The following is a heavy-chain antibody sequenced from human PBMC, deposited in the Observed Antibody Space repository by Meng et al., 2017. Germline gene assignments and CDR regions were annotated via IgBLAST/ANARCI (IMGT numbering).Heavy chain of an antibody. Sequence: ASVKVSCKASGYTFTGYYMHWVRQAPGQGLEWMGWINPNSGGTNYAQKFQGRVTMTRDTSISTAYMELSRLRSDDTAVYYCARGPLYSKWFVLNSLSYYYYYGMDVWGQGTTVTVSS. CDR2: INPNSGGT. D-gene: IGHD3-10*01. CDR1: GYTFTGYY. CDR3: ARGPLYSKWFVLNSLSYYYYYGMDV. V-gene: IGHV1-2*02. J-gene: IGHJ6*02.